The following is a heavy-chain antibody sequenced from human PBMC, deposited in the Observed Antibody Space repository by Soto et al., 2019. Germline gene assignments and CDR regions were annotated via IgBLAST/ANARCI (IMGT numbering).Heavy chain of an antibody. CDR3: ASGGGNSAGAPIVY. D-gene: IGHD1-26*01. Sequence: SETLSLTCTVSGGSISSYYWSWIRQPPGKGLEWIGYIYYSGSTNYNPSLKSRVTMTRDTSTSTVYMELSSLRSEDTAVYYCASGGGNSAGAPIVYWGQGTLVTVSS. J-gene: IGHJ4*02. CDR2: IYYSGST. V-gene: IGHV4-59*01. CDR1: GGSISSYY.